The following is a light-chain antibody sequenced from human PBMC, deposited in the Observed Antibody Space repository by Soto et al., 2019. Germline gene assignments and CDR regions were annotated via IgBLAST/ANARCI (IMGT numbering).Light chain of an antibody. Sequence: EIVLTQSPCALSLSPGEGATLSCRASQAVISGYLAWYQQKPGQAPRLLMYGVSSRPTGISDRFSGSGSGTEFTLTITRLEPEDFALYYCQQYGVPPFNFGQGTKLQIK. CDR3: QQYGVPPFN. J-gene: IGKJ2*01. V-gene: IGKV3-20*01. CDR2: GVS. CDR1: QAVISGY.